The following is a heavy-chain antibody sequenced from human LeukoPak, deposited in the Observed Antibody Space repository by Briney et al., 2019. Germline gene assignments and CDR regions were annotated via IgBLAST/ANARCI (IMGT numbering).Heavy chain of an antibody. D-gene: IGHD3-9*01. CDR3: SREYFDWSRNYYYGMDV. Sequence: PGRSLRLSCAASGFTFNNYGMHWVRQAPGKGLEWMALIRYDGSNKYYADSVKGRFTISGDNSKNTLYLQMNSLRAEDTAVYYCSREYFDWSRNYYYGMDVWGQGTTVTVSS. V-gene: IGHV3-33*01. CDR2: IRYDGSNK. J-gene: IGHJ6*02. CDR1: GFTFNNYG.